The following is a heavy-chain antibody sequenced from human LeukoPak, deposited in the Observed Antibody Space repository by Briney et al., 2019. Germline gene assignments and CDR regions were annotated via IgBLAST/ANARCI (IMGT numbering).Heavy chain of an antibody. CDR3: ARKSGYSYGYLDY. D-gene: IGHD5-18*01. J-gene: IGHJ4*02. V-gene: IGHV3-30*06. Sequence: GESLKISCAASGFTFSSYGMHWVRQAPGKGLEWVAVISYDGDYKYYADSVKGRFTVSRDNSKNTLYLQMNSLRAEDTAVYYCARKSGYSYGYLDYWGQGTLVTVSS. CDR2: ISYDGDYK. CDR1: GFTFSSYG.